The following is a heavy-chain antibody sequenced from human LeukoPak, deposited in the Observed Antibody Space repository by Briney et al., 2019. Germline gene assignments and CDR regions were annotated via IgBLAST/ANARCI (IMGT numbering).Heavy chain of an antibody. Sequence: GGSLRLSCAASGFTFSSYGMHWVRQAPGKGLEWVAVIWYDGSNKYYVDSVKGRFTISRDNSKNTLYLQMNSLRAEDTAVYYCARDPRIAAAGVFDYWGQGTLVTVSS. J-gene: IGHJ4*02. CDR1: GFTFSSYG. V-gene: IGHV3-33*01. D-gene: IGHD6-13*01. CDR2: IWYDGSNK. CDR3: ARDPRIAAAGVFDY.